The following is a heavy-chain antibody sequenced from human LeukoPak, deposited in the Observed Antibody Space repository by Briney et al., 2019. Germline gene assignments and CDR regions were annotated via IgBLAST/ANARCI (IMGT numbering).Heavy chain of an antibody. Sequence: TGGSLRLSCAASGFTFSSYEMNWVRQAPGKGLEXVSYISSSGSTIYYADSVKGRFTISRDNAKNSLYLQMNSLRAEDTAVYYCARDLGAHYSSTYWGQGTLVTVSS. CDR3: ARDLGAHYSSTY. CDR1: GFTFSSYE. V-gene: IGHV3-48*03. J-gene: IGHJ4*02. D-gene: IGHD6-19*01. CDR2: ISSSGSTI.